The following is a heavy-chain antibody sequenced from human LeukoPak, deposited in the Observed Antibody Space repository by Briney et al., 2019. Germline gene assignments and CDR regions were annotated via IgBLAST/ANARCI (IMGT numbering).Heavy chain of an antibody. CDR1: GFTFSSYS. V-gene: IGHV3-21*01. D-gene: IGHD4-23*01. J-gene: IGHJ4*02. CDR2: ISSSSSYI. CDR3: ARPTSSTVVTHLHY. Sequence: GGSLRLSCAASGFTFSSYSMTWVRQAPGKGLEWVSSISSSSSYIYYADSVKGRFTISRDNAKNSLYLQMNSLRAEDMAVYYCARPTSSTVVTHLHYWGQGTLVTVSS.